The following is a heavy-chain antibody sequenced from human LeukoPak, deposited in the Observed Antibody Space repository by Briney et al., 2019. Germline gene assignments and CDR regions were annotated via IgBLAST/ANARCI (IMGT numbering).Heavy chain of an antibody. CDR3: TRESGSYHGNDY. CDR2: INPNNGAT. D-gene: IGHD1-26*01. J-gene: IGHJ4*02. Sequence: ASVKVSCTASGYTFTGYHMHWVRQAPGQGLEWMGRINPNNGATNYAQTLQGRVAITGDTSISTAYMELSSLRSDDTAVYYCTRESGSYHGNDYWGQGTLVTVSS. V-gene: IGHV1-2*06. CDR1: GYTFTGYH.